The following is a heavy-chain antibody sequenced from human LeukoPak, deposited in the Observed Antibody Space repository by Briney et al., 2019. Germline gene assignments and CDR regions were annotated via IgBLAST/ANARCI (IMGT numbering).Heavy chain of an antibody. D-gene: IGHD3-3*02. CDR1: GGSISSSSYY. CDR3: ARAFYPGYYSYMAV. CDR2: IDYSGST. J-gene: IGHJ6*03. V-gene: IGHV4-39*07. Sequence: SETLSLTCTVSGGSISSSSYYWGWIRQPPGKGLEWIGSIDYSGSTYYNPSLKSRVTISVDTSKNQFSLKLSSVTAADTAVYYCARAFYPGYYSYMAVWGKGTTVTVSS.